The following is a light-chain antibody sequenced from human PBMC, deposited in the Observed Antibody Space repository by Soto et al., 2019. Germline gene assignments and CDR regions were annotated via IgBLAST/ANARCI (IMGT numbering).Light chain of an antibody. V-gene: IGKV1-8*01. CDR1: QGISNW. J-gene: IGKJ1*01. Sequence: AIQMTQSPSSFSASTGDRVTITCRASQGISNWLAWYQQKPGKAPKLLIYGASTLETGVPPRFSASGSGTEFTLTITGLQSDDFATYFCQHYKSYPWTFGQGTTVEVK. CDR3: QHYKSYPWT. CDR2: GAS.